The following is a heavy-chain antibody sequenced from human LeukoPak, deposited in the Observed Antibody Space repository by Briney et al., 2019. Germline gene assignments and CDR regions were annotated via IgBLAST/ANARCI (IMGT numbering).Heavy chain of an antibody. Sequence: GESLRLSCAASGFTFSTYWMHWVRQAPGKGLLWVSRINTDGSSTLYADSVKGRFTISRDNAKSTLYLQMDSLRPEDTAVYYCARVDPTGDGYNCFDSWGQGTLVTVSS. CDR3: ARVDPTGDGYNCFDS. D-gene: IGHD5-24*01. CDR2: INTDGSST. J-gene: IGHJ4*02. V-gene: IGHV3-74*01. CDR1: GFTFSTYW.